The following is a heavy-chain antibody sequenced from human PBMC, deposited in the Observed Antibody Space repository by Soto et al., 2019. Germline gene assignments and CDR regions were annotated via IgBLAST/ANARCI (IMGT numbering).Heavy chain of an antibody. D-gene: IGHD3-9*01. CDR1: GYTFTSYG. CDR2: ISAYNGNT. CDR3: ARDGLRYFAWLLNPCWDY. Sequence: ASVKVSCKASGYTFTSYGISWVRQAPGQGLEWMGWISAYNGNTNYAQKLQGRVTMTTDTSTSTAYMELRSLRSDDTAVYYCARDGLRYFAWLLNPCWDYWGQGTLVTVSS. V-gene: IGHV1-18*04. J-gene: IGHJ4*02.